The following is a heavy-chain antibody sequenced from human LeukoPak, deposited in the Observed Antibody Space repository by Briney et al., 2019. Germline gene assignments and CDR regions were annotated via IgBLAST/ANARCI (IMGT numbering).Heavy chain of an antibody. Sequence: GESLKISCKGSGYSFISYWIGWVGQMPGKGLEWMEIIYPGDSDTRYSPSFQGQVTISADKSISTAYLQWSSLKASDTAMYYCARCGRYYDFWSGYPHFDYWGQGTLVTVSS. D-gene: IGHD3-3*01. CDR1: GYSFISYW. V-gene: IGHV5-51*01. CDR2: IYPGDSDT. CDR3: ARCGRYYDFWSGYPHFDY. J-gene: IGHJ4*02.